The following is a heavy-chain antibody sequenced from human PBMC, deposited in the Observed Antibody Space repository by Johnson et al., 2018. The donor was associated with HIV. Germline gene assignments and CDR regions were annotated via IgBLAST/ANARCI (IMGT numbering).Heavy chain of an antibody. V-gene: IGHV3-30*02. CDR2: TQYDGSKT. CDR3: AKDMGYSSFGYGFDI. J-gene: IGHJ3*02. D-gene: IGHD6-13*01. CDR1: GFSFSSYG. Sequence: QMQLVESGGGVVQPGRSLRLSCAATGFSFSSYGMHWVRQAPGKGLEWVAFTQYDGSKTYYGDSVRGRFTISRDNSKKPLYLQMNSLRPEDTALYYCAKDMGYSSFGYGFDIWGQGTMVTVSS.